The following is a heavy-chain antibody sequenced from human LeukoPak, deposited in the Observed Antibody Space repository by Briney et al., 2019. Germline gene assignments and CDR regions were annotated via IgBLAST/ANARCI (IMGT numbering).Heavy chain of an antibody. J-gene: IGHJ5*02. CDR3: ARGGIVLIT. Sequence: PGGTLRLSCAASGFTFSTYGLHWVRQAPGKGLEWVAVISYDGSDKYYADSVKGRFTISRDNSKNSLYLQMNSLRAEDTAVYYCARGGIVLITWDQGTLVTVSS. CDR2: ISYDGSDK. D-gene: IGHD2-8*01. CDR1: GFTFSTYG. V-gene: IGHV3-30*03.